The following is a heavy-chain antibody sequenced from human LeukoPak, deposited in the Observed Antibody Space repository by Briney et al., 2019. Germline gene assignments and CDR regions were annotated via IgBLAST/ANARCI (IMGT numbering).Heavy chain of an antibody. CDR3: ARMMYGVIAEYYFDY. V-gene: IGHV3-66*02. CDR1: GFTVSSNY. D-gene: IGHD3-16*02. J-gene: IGHJ4*02. Sequence: GGSLRLSCAASGFTVSSNYMSWVRQAPGKGLEWVSVIYSGGSTYYADSVKGRFTISRDNSKNTLYLQVNSLRAEDTAVYYCARMMYGVIAEYYFDYWGQGTLVTVSS. CDR2: IYSGGST.